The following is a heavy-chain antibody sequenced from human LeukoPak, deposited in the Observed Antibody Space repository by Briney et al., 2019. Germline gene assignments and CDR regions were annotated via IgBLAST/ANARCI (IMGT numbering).Heavy chain of an antibody. J-gene: IGHJ6*02. CDR1: GFTFSSYA. Sequence: GGSLRLSCAASGFTFSSYAMHWVRQAPGKGLEWVAVIWYDGSNKYYADSVKGRFTISRDNSKNTLYLQMNSLRAEDTAVYYCARDYVDFWSGYHHTSYYGMDVWGQGTTVTVSS. V-gene: IGHV3-33*08. CDR3: ARDYVDFWSGYHHTSYYGMDV. D-gene: IGHD3-3*01. CDR2: IWYDGSNK.